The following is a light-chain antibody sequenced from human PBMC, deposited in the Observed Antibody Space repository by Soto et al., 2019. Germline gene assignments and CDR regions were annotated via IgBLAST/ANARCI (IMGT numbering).Light chain of an antibody. CDR1: QSVTSSH. J-gene: IGKJ5*01. CDR3: QQYGSSPLT. Sequence: ILVTQSPATLSLSPGERATLSCGASQSVTSSHLAWYQQKPGLAPRLLIYDASSRATGIPDRFSGSGSGTDFTLTISRLEPEDFAVYYRQQYGSSPLTFGQGTRLEIK. V-gene: IGKV3D-20*01. CDR2: DAS.